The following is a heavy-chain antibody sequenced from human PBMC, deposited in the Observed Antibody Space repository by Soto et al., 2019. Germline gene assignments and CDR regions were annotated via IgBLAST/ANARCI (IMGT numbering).Heavy chain of an antibody. V-gene: IGHV1-2*04. CDR1: GYAFPGYY. CDR2: INPNSGGT. J-gene: IGHJ5*02. Sequence: ASVKVSCKASGYAFPGYYMHWVRQAPGQGLEWMGWINPNSGGTNYAQKFQGWVTITRDTSISTAYMALRRLRSDDTAVYYCARGRYSSTNWFDPWGQGTLVTVSS. CDR3: ARGRYSSTNWFDP. D-gene: IGHD6-13*01.